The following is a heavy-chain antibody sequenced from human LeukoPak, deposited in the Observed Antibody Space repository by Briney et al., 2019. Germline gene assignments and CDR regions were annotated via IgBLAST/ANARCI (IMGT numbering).Heavy chain of an antibody. V-gene: IGHV3-48*03. Sequence: GGSLRLSCAASGFTFSSYEMNWVRQAPGKGLEWVSYISSRGSAIYYAESVKGRFTISRDNAKNSLYLQMNSLRADDTAVYYCARGGHDPGIPFDIWGQGTMVTVSS. D-gene: IGHD1-1*01. CDR1: GFTFSSYE. CDR3: ARGGHDPGIPFDI. CDR2: ISSRGSAI. J-gene: IGHJ3*02.